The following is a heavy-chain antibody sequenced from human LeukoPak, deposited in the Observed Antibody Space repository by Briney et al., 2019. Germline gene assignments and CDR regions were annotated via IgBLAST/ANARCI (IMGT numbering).Heavy chain of an antibody. CDR3: ATDTWWFDP. V-gene: IGHV3-30*03. Sequence: PGRSLRLSCAASGFTFSSYGMHWVRQAPGKGLEWVAVISYDGSNKYYADSVKGRFTISRDNSKNTLYLQMNSLRAEDTAVYYCATDTWWFDPWGQGNLVTVSS. CDR1: GFTFSSYG. J-gene: IGHJ5*02. D-gene: IGHD5-18*01. CDR2: ISYDGSNK.